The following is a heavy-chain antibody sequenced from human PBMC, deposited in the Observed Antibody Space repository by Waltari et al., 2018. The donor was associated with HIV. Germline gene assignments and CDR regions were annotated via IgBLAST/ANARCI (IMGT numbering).Heavy chain of an antibody. D-gene: IGHD4-17*01. Sequence: QVQLVESGGGVVQPGRSLRLSCAASGFTFSSYAMHWVRPAPGKGLEWVAVISYDGSNKYYADSVKGRFTISRDNSKNTLYLQMNSLRAEDTAVYYCARALTVTTNDLNYWGQGTLVTVSS. CDR1: GFTFSSYA. CDR2: ISYDGSNK. CDR3: ARALTVTTNDLNY. J-gene: IGHJ4*02. V-gene: IGHV3-30*01.